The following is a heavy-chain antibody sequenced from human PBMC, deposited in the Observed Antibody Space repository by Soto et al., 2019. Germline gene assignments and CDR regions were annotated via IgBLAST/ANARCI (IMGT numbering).Heavy chain of an antibody. V-gene: IGHV3-23*01. Sequence: PGGSLRLSCAASGFTFSSYAMSWVRQAPGKGLEWVSAISGSGGSTYYADSVKGRFTISRDNSKNTLYLQMNSLRAEDTAVYYCAKGVTPIRITMIVVVMDFDDWGQGTLVTVSS. J-gene: IGHJ4*02. CDR1: GFTFSSYA. D-gene: IGHD3-22*01. CDR3: AKGVTPIRITMIVVVMDFDD. CDR2: ISGSGGST.